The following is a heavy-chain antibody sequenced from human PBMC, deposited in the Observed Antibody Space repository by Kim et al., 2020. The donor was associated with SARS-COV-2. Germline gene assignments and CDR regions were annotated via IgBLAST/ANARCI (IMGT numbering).Heavy chain of an antibody. CDR3: ARDSVTMVRGVSLYYG. J-gene: IGHJ6*01. CDR1: GGSISSSSYY. V-gene: IGHV4-39*07. Sequence: SETLSLTCTVSGGSISSSSYYWGWIRQPPGKGLEWIGSIYYSGSTYYNPSLKSRVTISVDTSKNQFSLKLSSVTAADTAVYYCARDSVTMVRGVSLYYG. D-gene: IGHD3-10*01. CDR2: IYYSGST.